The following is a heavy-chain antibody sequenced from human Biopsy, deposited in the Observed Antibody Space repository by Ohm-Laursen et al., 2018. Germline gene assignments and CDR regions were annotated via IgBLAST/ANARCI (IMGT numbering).Heavy chain of an antibody. V-gene: IGHV1-46*01. CDR2: INPSGSTT. D-gene: IGHD6-19*01. CDR1: GYTFTAFS. Sequence: GSSVKVSCKPSGYTFTAFSVHWLRQAPGQGLEWMGMINPSGSTTSYPQIFQGRVTMTRDTSKSTVYMELSSLRSADTAVYFCARNTGWYGDLYYFDYWGQGTLVTVSS. CDR3: ARNTGWYGDLYYFDY. J-gene: IGHJ4*02.